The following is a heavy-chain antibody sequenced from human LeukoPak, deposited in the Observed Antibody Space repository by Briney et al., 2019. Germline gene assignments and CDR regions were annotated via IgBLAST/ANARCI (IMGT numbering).Heavy chain of an antibody. CDR3: ARNMVRGVTDSFDI. V-gene: IGHV4-61*03. D-gene: IGHD3-10*01. J-gene: IGHJ3*02. Sequence: SETLSLTCTVSGVSVSSDNYYWSWIRQPPGRGLEWVGCVHYSGSTNYSPSVKSRVTISIDTSRNHFSLKLSSVTAADTAVYYCARNMVRGVTDSFDIWGPGTMVTVSS. CDR2: VHYSGST. CDR1: GVSVSSDNYY.